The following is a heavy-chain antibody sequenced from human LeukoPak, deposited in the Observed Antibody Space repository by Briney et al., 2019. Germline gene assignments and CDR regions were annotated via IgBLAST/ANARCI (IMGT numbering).Heavy chain of an antibody. Sequence: SETLSLTCAVYGGSFSGYYWSWIRQPPGKGLEWIGEINHSGSTNYDPSLKSRVTISVDTSKNQFSLKLTSVTAADTAIYYCARQAVIIPTGVEGPWFDPWGQGTLVAVSS. CDR2: INHSGST. J-gene: IGHJ5*02. CDR3: ARQAVIIPTGVEGPWFDP. D-gene: IGHD1-14*01. V-gene: IGHV4-34*01. CDR1: GGSFSGYY.